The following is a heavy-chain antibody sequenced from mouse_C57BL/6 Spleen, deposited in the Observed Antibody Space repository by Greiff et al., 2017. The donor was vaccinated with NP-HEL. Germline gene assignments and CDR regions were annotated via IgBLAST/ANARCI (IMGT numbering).Heavy chain of an antibody. Sequence: QVQLQQPGAELVKPGASVKLSCKASGYTFTSYWMQWVKQRPGQGLEWIGEIDPADSYTNYNQKFKGKATLTVDTSSSTAYMQLSSLTSEDSAVYYGARQIYYGNSYFDYWGQGTTLTVSS. D-gene: IGHD2-1*01. V-gene: IGHV1-50*01. CDR2: IDPADSYT. CDR1: GYTFTSYW. J-gene: IGHJ2*01. CDR3: ARQIYYGNSYFDY.